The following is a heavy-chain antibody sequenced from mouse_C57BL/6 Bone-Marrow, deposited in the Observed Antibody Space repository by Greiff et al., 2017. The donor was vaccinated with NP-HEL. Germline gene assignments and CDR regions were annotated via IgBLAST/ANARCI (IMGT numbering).Heavy chain of an antibody. V-gene: IGHV1-59*01. CDR1: GYTFTSYW. D-gene: IGHD3-3*01. Sequence: QVQLQQPGAELVRPGTSVKLSCKASGYTFTSYWMHWVKQRPGQGLEWIGVIDPSDSYTNYNQKFKGKATLTVDTSSSTAYMQLSSLTSEDSAVYYCARRALWGQGTTLTVSS. J-gene: IGHJ2*01. CDR2: IDPSDSYT. CDR3: ARRAL.